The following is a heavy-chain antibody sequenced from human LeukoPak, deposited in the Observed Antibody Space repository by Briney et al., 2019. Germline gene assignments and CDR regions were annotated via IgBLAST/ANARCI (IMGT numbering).Heavy chain of an antibody. D-gene: IGHD2-15*01. CDR2: ISDSGGTT. CDR3: AKPKGSYWYFDF. V-gene: IGHV3-23*01. J-gene: IGHJ2*01. CDR1: GFTFSSYA. Sequence: PGGSLRLSCAASGFTFSSYAMSWVRQAPGKGLEWVSVISDSGGTTHYGDSVKGRFTISRDNSKNTLYLQMSSLRAEDTAVYYCAKPKGSYWYFDFWGRGTLVTVSS.